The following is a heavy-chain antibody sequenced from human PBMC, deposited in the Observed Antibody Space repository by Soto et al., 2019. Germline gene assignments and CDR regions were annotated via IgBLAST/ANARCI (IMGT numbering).Heavy chain of an antibody. CDR3: ASEVVFDY. Sequence: GGSLRLSCAASGFTFSSYAMHWVRQAPGKGLEWVAVISYDGSNKYYADSVKGRFTISRDNSKNTLYLQMNSLRAEDTAVYYCASEVVFDYWGQGTLVTVSS. J-gene: IGHJ4*02. CDR2: ISYDGSNK. V-gene: IGHV3-30-3*01. CDR1: GFTFSSYA. D-gene: IGHD2-15*01.